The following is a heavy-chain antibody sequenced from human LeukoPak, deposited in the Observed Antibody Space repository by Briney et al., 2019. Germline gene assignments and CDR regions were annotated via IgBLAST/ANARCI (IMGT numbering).Heavy chain of an antibody. J-gene: IGHJ4*02. Sequence: SETLSLTCTVSGGSMSSYYWSWIRQPPGKGLEWIGYIYYSGSTNYNPSLKSRVTISVDTSKNQFSLKLSSVTAADTAVYYCARGRGLYYFDYWGQGTLVTVSS. D-gene: IGHD1-26*01. V-gene: IGHV4-59*01. CDR1: GGSMSSYY. CDR3: ARGRGLYYFDY. CDR2: IYYSGST.